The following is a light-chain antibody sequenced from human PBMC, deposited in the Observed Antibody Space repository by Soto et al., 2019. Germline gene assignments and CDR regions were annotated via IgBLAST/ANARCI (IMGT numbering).Light chain of an antibody. CDR1: QRVSSTY. CDR3: QQYETSLGLT. J-gene: IGKJ1*01. CDR2: GTS. Sequence: EILLTQSPGTLSLSPGEIATLSFRASQRVSSTYLAWYQQKPGQAPRLLIYGTSSRATGIPTRFSGSGSGTDFTLSITRLEPEDFAVYYCQQYETSLGLTFGQGTKVDIK. V-gene: IGKV3-20*01.